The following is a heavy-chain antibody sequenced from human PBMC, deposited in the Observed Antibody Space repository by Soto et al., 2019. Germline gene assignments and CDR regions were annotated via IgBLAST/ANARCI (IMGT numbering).Heavy chain of an antibody. V-gene: IGHV3-33*01. J-gene: IGHJ4*02. CDR3: ARDRGTTVTPRRGGYFDS. Sequence: QVQVVQSGGGVVQPGGSLRLSCGTSGFTFSIFGMHWVRQAPGKGLEWVAIIWWDGSDSYYADSVKGRFTISRDNSDNTLYLQMNSLRVEDTAVYYCARDRGTTVTPRRGGYFDSWGQGTLVTVSS. CDR1: GFTFSIFG. CDR2: IWWDGSDS. D-gene: IGHD4-17*01.